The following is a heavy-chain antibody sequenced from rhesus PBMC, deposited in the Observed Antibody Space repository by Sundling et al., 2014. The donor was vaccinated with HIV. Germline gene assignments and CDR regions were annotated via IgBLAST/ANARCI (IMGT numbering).Heavy chain of an antibody. Sequence: QVQLQESGPGLVKPSETLSVTCAVSGGSISSSFWSWIRQPPGKGLEWIGYIYGGSTTAKDNPSLKSRVTISKDTSRNQISLKVTSVTAADTAVYYCARDLNESWRYIVYGLESWGQGVIVTVSS. CDR2: IYGGSTTA. D-gene: IGHD1-1-1*01. CDR3: ARDLNESWRYIVYGLES. J-gene: IGHJ6*01. V-gene: IGHV4-169*02. CDR1: GGSISSSF.